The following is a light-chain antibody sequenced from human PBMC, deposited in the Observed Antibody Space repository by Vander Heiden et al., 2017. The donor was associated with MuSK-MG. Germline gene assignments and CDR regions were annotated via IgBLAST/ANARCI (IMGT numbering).Light chain of an antibody. CDR1: GSNIGANFD. V-gene: IGLV1-40*01. CDR3: QSYDSSLTGSV. J-gene: IGLJ1*01. CDR2: ANT. Sequence: QSILTQPPSLSGAPGQPVTIPCPGSGSNIGANFDVHWYQQLPGTAPKLRIYANTNRPSGVPDRFSGSKSDTSASLAITGLQAEDEADYYCQSYDSSLTGSVFGTGTKVTVL.